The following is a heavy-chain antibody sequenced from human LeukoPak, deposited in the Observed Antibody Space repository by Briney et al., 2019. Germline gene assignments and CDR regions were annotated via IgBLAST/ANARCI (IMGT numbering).Heavy chain of an antibody. D-gene: IGHD6-13*01. CDR2: ISGSGGST. V-gene: IGHV3-23*01. J-gene: IGHJ4*02. Sequence: GGSLRLSCAASGYTFSDHWMSWVRQAPGKGLEWVSSISGSGGSTYYADSVKGRFTISRDSSKNTLYLQMNSLRAEDTAVYYCAKALRVAAARYYFDYWGQGTLVTVSS. CDR3: AKALRVAAARYYFDY. CDR1: GYTFSDHW.